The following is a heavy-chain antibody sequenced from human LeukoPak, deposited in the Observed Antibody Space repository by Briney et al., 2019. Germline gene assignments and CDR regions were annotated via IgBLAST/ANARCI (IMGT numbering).Heavy chain of an antibody. J-gene: IGHJ5*02. D-gene: IGHD1-14*01. CDR2: IYSGGST. V-gene: IGHV3-66*02. Sequence: PGGSLRLSCAASGFTFSSYWMHWVRQAPGKGLVWVSVIYSGGSTYYADSVKGRFTISRDNSKNTLYLQMNSLRAEDTAVYYCARGWMTGWFDPWGQGTLVTVSS. CDR3: ARGWMTGWFDP. CDR1: GFTFSSYW.